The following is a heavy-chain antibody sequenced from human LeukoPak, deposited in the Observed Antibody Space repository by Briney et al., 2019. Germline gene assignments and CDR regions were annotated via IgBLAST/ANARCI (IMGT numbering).Heavy chain of an antibody. D-gene: IGHD2-15*01. CDR2: ISVDNGKT. Sequence: ASVKVSCKASGYTFFYYGVTWVRQVPGQGLEWMGWISVDNGKTNYAQKLQGRVTLTTDISTSTAYMELRSLRSDDTAVYYCARVDCSGDSCYSAGYWGQGTLVTVSS. V-gene: IGHV1-18*01. CDR1: GYTFFYYG. CDR3: ARVDCSGDSCYSAGY. J-gene: IGHJ4*02.